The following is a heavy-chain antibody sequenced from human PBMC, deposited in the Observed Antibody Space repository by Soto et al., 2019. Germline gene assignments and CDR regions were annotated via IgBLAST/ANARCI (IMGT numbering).Heavy chain of an antibody. CDR1: GYNFFSFG. V-gene: IGHV1-18*01. CDR2: VSVPSGDT. D-gene: IGHD2-15*01. J-gene: IGHJ4*02. Sequence: ASVKVSCKASGYNFFSFGISGVRQAPGQGLEWVGWVSVPSGDTSSAQNFQGRVTVTTDTSTSTAYLEVGSLRSDDTAVYYCARTCRSGGSCYLEYWGEGTLVTVSS. CDR3: ARTCRSGGSCYLEY.